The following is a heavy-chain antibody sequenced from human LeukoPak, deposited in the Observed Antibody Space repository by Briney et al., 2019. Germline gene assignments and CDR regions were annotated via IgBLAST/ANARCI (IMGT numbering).Heavy chain of an antibody. Sequence: PGGSLRLSCAASGFTFSSYWMSWVRQAPGKGLEWVANIKQDGSEKYYVDSVKGRFTISRDNAKNSLYLQMNSLRAEDTAVYYCARLYYYGSGSSFDYWGQGTLVTVSS. V-gene: IGHV3-7*01. J-gene: IGHJ4*02. CDR1: GFTFSSYW. CDR3: ARLYYYGSGSSFDY. D-gene: IGHD3-10*01. CDR2: IKQDGSEK.